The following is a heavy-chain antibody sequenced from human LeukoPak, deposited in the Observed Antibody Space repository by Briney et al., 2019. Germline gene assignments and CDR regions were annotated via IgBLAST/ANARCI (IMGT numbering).Heavy chain of an antibody. Sequence: SETLSLTCTVSGGSISSYYWSWIRQPPGKGLEWIGYIYYSGSTNYNPSLKSRVTISVDTSKNQFSLKLSSATAADTAVYYCARDRNPYYYGSGSDGAFDIWGQGTMVTVSS. CDR2: IYYSGST. D-gene: IGHD3-10*01. V-gene: IGHV4-59*01. J-gene: IGHJ3*02. CDR3: ARDRNPYYYGSGSDGAFDI. CDR1: GGSISSYY.